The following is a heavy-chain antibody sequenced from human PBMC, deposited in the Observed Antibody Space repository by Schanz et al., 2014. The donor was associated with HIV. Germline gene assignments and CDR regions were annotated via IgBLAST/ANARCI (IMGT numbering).Heavy chain of an antibody. CDR1: GFTFDNYG. D-gene: IGHD3-22*01. V-gene: IGHV3-30*18. CDR2: MSYDGIRK. J-gene: IGHJ6*02. CDR3: AKDRNYYDSKYIGKGNYYYYYGMDV. Sequence: QVQLVESGGGVVQPGRSLRLSCVASGFTFDNYGMHWVRQAPGKGLEWVAVMSYDGIRKNYADSVKGRFTISRDNSKNTLNLQMKSLRAEDTAVYYCAKDRNYYDSKYIGKGNYYYYYGMDVWGQGTTVTVSS.